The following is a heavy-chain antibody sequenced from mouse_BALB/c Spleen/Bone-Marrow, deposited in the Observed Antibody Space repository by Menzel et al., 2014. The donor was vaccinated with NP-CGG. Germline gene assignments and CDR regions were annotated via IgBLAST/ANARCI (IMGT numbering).Heavy chain of an antibody. V-gene: IGHV1-4*01. D-gene: IGHD1-1*01. CDR3: ARSRDFTTGFAY. CDR2: INPSSGYT. J-gene: IGHJ3*01. CDR1: GYTFTSYT. Sequence: QVQLQQSGAELARPGASVKMSCKASGYTFTSYTMHWVKQRPGQGLEWIGYINPSSGYTNYNQKFKGKATLTADKSSSTAYMQLSSLTSEDSAVYYCARSRDFTTGFAYWGQGTLVTVSA.